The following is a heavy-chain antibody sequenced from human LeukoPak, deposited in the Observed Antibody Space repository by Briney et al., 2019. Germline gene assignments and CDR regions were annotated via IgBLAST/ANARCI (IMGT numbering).Heavy chain of an antibody. CDR1: GFTFSSYS. V-gene: IGHV3-48*01. CDR2: TSSSSSTI. J-gene: IGHJ1*01. Sequence: GGSLRLSCAASGFTFSSYSMNWVRQAPGKGLEWVSYTSSSSSTIYYADSVKGRFTISRDNAKNALYLQMNSLRAEDTAVYYCTKGDYYYDSNGYYLEYFQYWGQGALVTVSS. D-gene: IGHD3-22*01. CDR3: TKGDYYYDSNGYYLEYFQY.